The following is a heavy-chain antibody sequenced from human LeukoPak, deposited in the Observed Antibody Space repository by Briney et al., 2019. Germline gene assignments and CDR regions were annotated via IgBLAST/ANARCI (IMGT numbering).Heavy chain of an antibody. CDR1: GGSFSGYH. J-gene: IGHJ5*02. Sequence: SETLSLTCAVYGGSFSGYHWSWIRQPPGKGLEGIGEINHSGSTNYNPSRKRRVTKSVDTSKNQFPLKLSSVTAADTAVYYCARLSALRGFGSNWRDTRTSEKLRRSNWFDPWGQGTLVTVSS. CDR2: INHSGST. V-gene: IGHV4-34*01. CDR3: ARLSALRGFGSNWRDTRTSEKLRRSNWFDP. D-gene: IGHD6-13*01.